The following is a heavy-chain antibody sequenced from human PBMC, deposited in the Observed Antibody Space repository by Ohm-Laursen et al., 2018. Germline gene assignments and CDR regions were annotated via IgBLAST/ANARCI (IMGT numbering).Heavy chain of an antibody. CDR1: GFTFSNYA. V-gene: IGHV3-23*01. Sequence: GSLRLSCAASGFTFSNYAMSWVRQAPGKGLEWVSSITGSGSRTYYADSVKGRFTISRDNSKNTLYLQMNSLRAEDTAVYYCARRVAYDRGEFDYWGLGTLVTVSS. D-gene: IGHD5-12*01. CDR2: ITGSGSRT. CDR3: ARRVAYDRGEFDY. J-gene: IGHJ4*02.